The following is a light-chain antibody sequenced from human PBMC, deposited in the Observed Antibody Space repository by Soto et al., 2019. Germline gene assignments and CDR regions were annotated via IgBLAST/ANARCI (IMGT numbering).Light chain of an antibody. V-gene: IGLV2-14*01. CDR1: SSDVGSYDF. CDR3: SSYSSSTVRYV. CDR2: EVS. Sequence: QSALTQPASVSGSTRQSITTSCTGTSSDVGSYDFVSWYQQHPGKAPKLLIDEVSNRPSGDSARFSGSKSDNTASLTISGLQAADEADYFCSSYSSSTVRYVFGSGTKLTVL. J-gene: IGLJ1*01.